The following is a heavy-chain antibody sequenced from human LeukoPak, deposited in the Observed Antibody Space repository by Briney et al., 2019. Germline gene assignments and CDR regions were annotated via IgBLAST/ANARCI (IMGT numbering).Heavy chain of an antibody. CDR3: ARGATISETGYFDF. CDR2: IDHRGDT. D-gene: IGHD5-24*01. Sequence: PSETLSLTCAVYGGSFSRYYWRWIRQSPGKGLEWIAEIDHRGDTNYNPSVKSRVTISVDTSKNRFSLKVRSLSAADTAVYYCARGATISETGYFDFWGQGTLVTVSS. V-gene: IGHV4-34*01. J-gene: IGHJ4*03. CDR1: GGSFSRYY.